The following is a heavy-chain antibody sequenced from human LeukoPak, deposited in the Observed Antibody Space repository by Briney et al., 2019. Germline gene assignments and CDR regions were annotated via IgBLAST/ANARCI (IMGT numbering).Heavy chain of an antibody. D-gene: IGHD3-22*01. CDR2: IYYTGST. Sequence: SETLSLTCAVSGGSITSSNWWSWVRQPPGKGLEWIGEIYYTGSTGSNPSLKGRVTISIDTSKNQFSLRLSSVTAADTAVYYCARGHSSGYSQGGGWFYPWGQGTLVTVSS. CDR1: GGSITSSNW. V-gene: IGHV4-4*02. J-gene: IGHJ5*02. CDR3: ARGHSSGYSQGGGWFYP.